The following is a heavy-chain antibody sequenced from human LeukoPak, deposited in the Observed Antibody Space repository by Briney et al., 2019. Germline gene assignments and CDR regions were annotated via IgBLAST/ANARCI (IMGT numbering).Heavy chain of an antibody. J-gene: IGHJ4*02. V-gene: IGHV1-8*02. CDR3: ARGPRTGVDY. CDR2: MNPNSGNT. Sequence: ASVKVSCKASGYTFTGYYMHWVRQAPGQGLEWMGWMNPNSGNTGYAQKFQGRVTMTRNTSISTAYMELSSLRSEDTAVYYCARGPRTGVDYWGQGTLVTVSS. CDR1: GYTFTGYY. D-gene: IGHD1-14*01.